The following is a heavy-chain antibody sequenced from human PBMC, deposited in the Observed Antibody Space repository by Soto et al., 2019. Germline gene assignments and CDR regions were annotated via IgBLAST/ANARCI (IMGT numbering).Heavy chain of an antibody. Sequence: QVQLQESGPGLVKPSETLSLTCTVSGGSISSYYWSWIRQPPGKGLEWIGYIYYSGSTNYNPSLKSRVTISVDTSKNQFSLKLSSVTAADTAVYYCAISRDDSGYDRAFDIWGQGTMVTVSS. J-gene: IGHJ3*02. CDR3: AISRDDSGYDRAFDI. CDR2: IYYSGST. V-gene: IGHV4-59*01. CDR1: GGSISSYY. D-gene: IGHD5-12*01.